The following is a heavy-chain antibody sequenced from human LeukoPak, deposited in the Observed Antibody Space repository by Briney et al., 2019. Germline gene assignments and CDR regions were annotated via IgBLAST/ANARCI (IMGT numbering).Heavy chain of an antibody. CDR1: GFSFNTYW. V-gene: IGHV3-7*03. CDR2: IKQDGSEK. Sequence: GGSLRLSCAVSGFSFNTYWMTWVRQAPGKGLEWVANIKQDGSEKYYVDSVKGRFTISRDNSKNTLYLQMNSLRVEDTAVYYCAKRYYYDSSGHWGDYFDYWGQGTLVTVSS. D-gene: IGHD3-22*01. CDR3: AKRYYYDSSGHWGDYFDY. J-gene: IGHJ4*02.